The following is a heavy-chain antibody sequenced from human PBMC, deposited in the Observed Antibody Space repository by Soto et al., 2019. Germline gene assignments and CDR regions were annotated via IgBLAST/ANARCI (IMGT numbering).Heavy chain of an antibody. V-gene: IGHV1-2*04. CDR2: INPNSGGT. CDR3: ARVGGGLASLGYYGMDV. Sequence: ASVKVSCKASGYTVIGYYIHCVRQAPGQVLEWMGWINPNSGGTNYAQRFQGWVTMTRDRSISTAYMELSRLKSDDTAVYYCARVGGGLASLGYYGMDVWGQGTTVTVSS. D-gene: IGHD3-10*01. CDR1: GYTVIGYY. J-gene: IGHJ6*02.